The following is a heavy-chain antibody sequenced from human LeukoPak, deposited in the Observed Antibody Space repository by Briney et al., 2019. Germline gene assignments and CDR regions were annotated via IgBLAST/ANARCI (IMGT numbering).Heavy chain of an antibody. CDR1: GGSISSSNW. CDR2: IYHSGST. J-gene: IGHJ4*02. Sequence: PSGTLSLTCAVSGGSISSSNWWSWVRQPPGKGLEWIGEIYHSGSTNYNPSLKSRVTISVDRSKNQFSLKLSSVTAADTAVYYCARVHYYDSSGLDYWGQGTLVTVSS. D-gene: IGHD3-22*01. CDR3: ARVHYYDSSGLDY. V-gene: IGHV4-4*02.